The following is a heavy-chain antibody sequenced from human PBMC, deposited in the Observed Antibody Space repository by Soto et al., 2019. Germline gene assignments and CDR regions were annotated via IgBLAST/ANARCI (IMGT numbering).Heavy chain of an antibody. D-gene: IGHD1-26*01. Sequence: GGSLRLSCAASGFTFSSYGMHWVRQAPGKGLEWVAVIWYDGSNKYYADSVKGRFTISRDNSKNTLYLQMNSLRAEDTAVYYCARDILLEKGSYYYYYYYYGMDVWGQGTTVTVSS. CDR1: GFTFSSYG. CDR3: ARDILLEKGSYYYYYYYYGMDV. V-gene: IGHV3-33*01. J-gene: IGHJ6*02. CDR2: IWYDGSNK.